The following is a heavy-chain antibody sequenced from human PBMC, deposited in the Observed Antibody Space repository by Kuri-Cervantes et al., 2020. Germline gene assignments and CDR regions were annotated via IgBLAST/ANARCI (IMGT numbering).Heavy chain of an antibody. J-gene: IGHJ4*02. CDR2: INHIGST. V-gene: IGHV4-34*01. Sequence: LSCAVYGGSFSGYYWSWIRQPPGKGLEWIGEINHIGSTNYNPSLKSRVTISVDTSKNQFSLKLSSVTAADTAVYYCARVSDYYGSAPRGYFDYWGQGTLVTVSS. CDR1: GGSFSGYY. D-gene: IGHD3-10*01. CDR3: ARVSDYYGSAPRGYFDY.